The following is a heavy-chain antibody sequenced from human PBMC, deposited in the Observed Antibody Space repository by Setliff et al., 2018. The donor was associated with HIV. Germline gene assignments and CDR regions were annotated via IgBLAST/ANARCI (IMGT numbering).Heavy chain of an antibody. J-gene: IGHJ4*02. V-gene: IGHV1-8*02. D-gene: IGHD3-16*02. CDR2: MMPSSGNT. CDR1: GYTFTSYD. Sequence: GASVKVSCKASGYTFTSYDINWVRQATGQGLEWMGWMMPSSGNTGYAQKFQGRLTMTRNTSISTAYMELSGLISEDAAVYYCVKGYCDTATCLPFDSWGQGTLVTVSS. CDR3: VKGYCDTATCLPFDS.